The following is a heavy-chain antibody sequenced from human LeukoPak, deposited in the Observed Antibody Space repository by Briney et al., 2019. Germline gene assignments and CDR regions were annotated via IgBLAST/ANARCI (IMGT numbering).Heavy chain of an antibody. Sequence: GRSLRLSCAASGFTFNDYAMHWVRQAPGKGLEWVSGISWSSGSIGYADSVKGRFTISRDNAPSSLYLQMNSLRAEDMALYYCAKDTVGATFAGAFDIWGRGTMVTVSS. D-gene: IGHD1-26*01. CDR3: AKDTVGATFAGAFDI. CDR2: ISWSSGSI. CDR1: GFTFNDYA. J-gene: IGHJ3*02. V-gene: IGHV3-9*03.